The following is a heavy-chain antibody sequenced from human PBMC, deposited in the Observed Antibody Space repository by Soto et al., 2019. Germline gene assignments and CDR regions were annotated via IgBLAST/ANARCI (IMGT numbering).Heavy chain of an antibody. Sequence: PSETLSLTCAVYGGSFSGYYWTWIRQPPGTGLEWIGEINHSGSTNYNPSLKSRVTISVDTSKNQFSLKLSSVTAADTAVYYCARERVVLLWFGEKNWFDPRGQGTLVTGSS. D-gene: IGHD3-10*01. CDR1: GGSFSGYY. V-gene: IGHV4-34*01. CDR3: ARERVVLLWFGEKNWFDP. CDR2: INHSGST. J-gene: IGHJ5*02.